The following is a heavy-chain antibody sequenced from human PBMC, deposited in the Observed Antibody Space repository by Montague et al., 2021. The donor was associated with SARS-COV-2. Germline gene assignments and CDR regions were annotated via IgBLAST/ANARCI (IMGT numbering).Heavy chain of an antibody. V-gene: IGHV3-23*01. CDR1: GFTFSTHS. Sequence: SLRLSCAASGFTFSTHSMSWVRQTPGKGLEWVAAISGTGFHPYYADSMAGRFTISRDNSKNTLYLHMDGLRADDTAIYYCAKDQVGNACLYFDLWGRGTLVTVSS. CDR2: ISGTGFHP. D-gene: IGHD1-26*01. J-gene: IGHJ2*01. CDR3: AKDQVGNACLYFDL.